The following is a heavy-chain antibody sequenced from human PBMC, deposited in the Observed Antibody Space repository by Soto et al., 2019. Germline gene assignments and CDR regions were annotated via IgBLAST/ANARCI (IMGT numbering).Heavy chain of an antibody. J-gene: IGHJ4*02. Sequence: PSETLSLTCAVAGYSISSVDYWGWIRQPPGKGLEWIGSIYRSGYTYYNLSLKSRVTISLDTSKNQFSLNLTSVTAADTAVYYCARPRTVFGAVEYWGLGTLVTVSS. CDR2: IYRSGYT. CDR1: GYSISSVDY. D-gene: IGHD3-3*01. CDR3: ARPRTVFGAVEY. V-gene: IGHV4-38-2*01.